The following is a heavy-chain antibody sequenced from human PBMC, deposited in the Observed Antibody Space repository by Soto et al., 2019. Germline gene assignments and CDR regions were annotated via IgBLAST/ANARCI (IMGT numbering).Heavy chain of an antibody. J-gene: IGHJ3*02. D-gene: IGHD5-12*01. Sequence: ASVKVSCKASGYTFTSYAMHWVRQAPGQRLEWMGIINPSGGSTSYAQKFQGRVTMTRDTSTSTVYMELSSLRSEDTAVYYCARPNLNGYNYLCIWGQGTMVTVSS. CDR1: GYTFTSYA. V-gene: IGHV1-46*01. CDR3: ARPNLNGYNYLCI. CDR2: INPSGGST.